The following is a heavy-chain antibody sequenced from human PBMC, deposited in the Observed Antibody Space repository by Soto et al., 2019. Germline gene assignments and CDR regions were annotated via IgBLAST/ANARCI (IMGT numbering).Heavy chain of an antibody. D-gene: IGHD3-3*01. J-gene: IGHJ5*02. CDR2: IYYSGST. CDR1: GGSISSSSYY. CDR3: AVGEYDFWSGYHWFDP. V-gene: IGHV4-39*01. Sequence: SETLSLTCTVSGGSISSSSYYWGWIRQPPGKGLEWIGSIYYSGSTYYNPSLKSRVTISVDTSKNQFSLKLSSVTAADTAVYYCAVGEYDFWSGYHWFDPWGQGTLVTAPQ.